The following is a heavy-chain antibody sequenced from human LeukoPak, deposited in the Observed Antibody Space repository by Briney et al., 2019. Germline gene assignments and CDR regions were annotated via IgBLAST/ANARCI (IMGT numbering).Heavy chain of an antibody. D-gene: IGHD3-9*01. CDR1: GFTLSSYG. V-gene: IGHV3-30*02. CDR3: AKQHDILTGYSIDY. Sequence: GGTLRLSCAASGFTLSSYGMHWVRQAPGKGLEWVAFIRYDGSNKYYADSVKGRFTISRDNSKNTLYLQMNSLRAEDTAVYYCAKQHDILTGYSIDYWGQGTLVTVSS. CDR2: IRYDGSNK. J-gene: IGHJ4*02.